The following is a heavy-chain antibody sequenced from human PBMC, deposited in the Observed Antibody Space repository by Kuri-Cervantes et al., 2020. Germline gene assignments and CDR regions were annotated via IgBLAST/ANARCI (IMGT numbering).Heavy chain of an antibody. V-gene: IGHV3-30*02. J-gene: IGHJ4*02. CDR1: GFTLNDHG. CDR2: IRNDGGIA. Sequence: GGSLRLSCTASGFTLNDHGVHWVRQAPGGGLEWVSFIRNDGGIAYYVDSVKGRFTISRDNAKNFLYLQISSLRAEDTALYYCARDIGLEPEGLDYWGQGTLVTVSS. CDR3: ARDIGLEPEGLDY. D-gene: IGHD1-1*01.